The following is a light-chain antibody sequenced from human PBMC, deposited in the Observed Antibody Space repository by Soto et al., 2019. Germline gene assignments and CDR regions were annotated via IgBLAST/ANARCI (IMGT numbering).Light chain of an antibody. CDR1: QSVLYSSNNKNY. CDR2: WAS. J-gene: IGKJ2*01. V-gene: IGKV4-1*01. Sequence: DIVMTQSPDSLAVSLGERATINCKSSQSVLYSSNNKNYLAGYQQRPGQPPKLLIYWASTRESGVPDRFSGSGSGTEFTLTITSLQAEDVAVYFGQQYESTPPTFGQGTKLEIK. CDR3: QQYESTPPT.